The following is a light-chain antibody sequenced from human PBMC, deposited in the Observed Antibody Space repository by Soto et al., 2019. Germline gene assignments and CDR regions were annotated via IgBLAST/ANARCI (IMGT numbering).Light chain of an antibody. J-gene: IGKJ3*01. V-gene: IGKV3-20*01. CDR1: QSVNDNH. Sequence: EVVLTQSPGTLSLSPGARATLSCRASQSVNDNHLAWYQQKGGQAPRLLIYGASTRATGVPERFSGSGFGTAYSLIINRLEPEDFALYYCQLYGSPPRGTFGPGTTVEI. CDR2: GAS. CDR3: QLYGSPPRGT.